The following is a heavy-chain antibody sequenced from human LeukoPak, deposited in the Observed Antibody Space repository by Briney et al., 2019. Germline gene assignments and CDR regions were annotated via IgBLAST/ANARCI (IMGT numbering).Heavy chain of an antibody. CDR1: GGSFSGYY. Sequence: SETLSLTCAVYGGSFSGYYWSWIRQPPGKGLEWIGEINHSGSTNSNPSLKSRVTISVDTSKNQYSLKLSSVTAADTAVYYCATSGSYYDPFDYWGQGTLVTVSS. D-gene: IGHD1-26*01. V-gene: IGHV4-34*01. J-gene: IGHJ4*02. CDR3: ATSGSYYDPFDY. CDR2: INHSGST.